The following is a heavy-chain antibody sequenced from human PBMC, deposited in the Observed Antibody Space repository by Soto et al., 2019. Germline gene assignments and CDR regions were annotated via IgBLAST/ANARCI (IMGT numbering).Heavy chain of an antibody. CDR3: ERDLGGPCDY. J-gene: IGHJ4*02. CDR2: IYYTGRT. D-gene: IGHD3-16*01. Sequence: SETLSLTYSVSGGSITSGPYYWRWIRQPPGKGLEFIGNIYYTGRTNYHPSLKSRLAISVDTSKNQFSLRLSSVTASDTPGYWWERDLGGPCDYWGQGTLVTVSS. CDR1: GGSITSGPYY. V-gene: IGHV4-61*01.